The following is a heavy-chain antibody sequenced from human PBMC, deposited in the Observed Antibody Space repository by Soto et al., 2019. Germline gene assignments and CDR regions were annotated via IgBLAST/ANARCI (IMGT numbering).Heavy chain of an antibody. CDR1: GYTFTSYG. D-gene: IGHD5-18*01. CDR2: ISAYNGNT. V-gene: IGHV1-18*01. J-gene: IGHJ4*02. CDR3: ARDRGYRYGTRFDY. Sequence: QVQLVQSGAEVKKPGASVKVSCKASGYTFTSYGISWVRQAPGQGPEWMGWISAYNGNTNYAQKLQARVTMTTDTTTSTDYMERRSLRSDDTAVYYCARDRGYRYGTRFDYWGQGTLVTVSS.